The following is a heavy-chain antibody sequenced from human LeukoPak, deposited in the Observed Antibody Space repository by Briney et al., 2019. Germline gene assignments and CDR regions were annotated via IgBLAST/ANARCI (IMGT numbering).Heavy chain of an antibody. D-gene: IGHD1-26*01. J-gene: IGHJ4*02. CDR2: ISYDGSNK. Sequence: GRSLRLSCAASGFTFSSYGMHWVRQAPGKGLEGVAVISYDGSNKYYADSVKGRFTISRDNSKNTLYLQMDSLRAEDTAVYYCAKDSKWETPGDYFDYWGQGTLVTVSS. CDR1: GFTFSSYG. V-gene: IGHV3-30*18. CDR3: AKDSKWETPGDYFDY.